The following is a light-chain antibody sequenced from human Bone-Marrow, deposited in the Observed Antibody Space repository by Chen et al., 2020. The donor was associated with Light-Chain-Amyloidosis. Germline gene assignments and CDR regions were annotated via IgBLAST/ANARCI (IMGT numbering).Light chain of an antibody. J-gene: IGLJ3*02. CDR1: GSNIGAGYD. CDR2: NNS. V-gene: IGLV1-40*01. Sequence: QSVLTQPPSVSGAPGQRVTIFCTGSGSNIGAGYDVHWYRQLPGTAPKLLIYNNSHRPSVVPDRFSGSKSGTSASLAITGLRSEDEADYYCQSYDRGLSGSVFGGGTKLTVL. CDR3: QSYDRGLSGSV.